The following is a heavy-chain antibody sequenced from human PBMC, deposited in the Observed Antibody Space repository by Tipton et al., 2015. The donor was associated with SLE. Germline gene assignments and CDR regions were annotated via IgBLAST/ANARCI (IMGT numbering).Heavy chain of an antibody. Sequence: TLSLTCTVSGYSISSNYYWGWIRQPPGKGLDWIGSIYHTGSTYQNPSLKSRVTISVDTSENQISLKLSSVTAADTAGYYCARGLVTWRGAIVGVDVWGQGTTVNVSS. CDR3: ARGLVTWRGAIVGVDV. CDR2: IYHTGST. J-gene: IGHJ6*02. CDR1: GYSISSNYY. V-gene: IGHV4-38-2*02. D-gene: IGHD2-21*02.